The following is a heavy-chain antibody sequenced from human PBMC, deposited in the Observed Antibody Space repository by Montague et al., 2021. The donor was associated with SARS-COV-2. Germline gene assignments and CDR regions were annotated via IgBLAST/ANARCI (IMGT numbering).Heavy chain of an antibody. D-gene: IGHD3-16*01. CDR2: IYHTGST. CDR1: GGSFSGYY. Sequence: SETLSLTCAVSGGSFSGYYCTWIRQPPEKGLELLGDIYHTGSTNNNSSLKSRVIISVDTSKNQFSLKLSSVTAADTAVYFCARWGSSVWVVTVIDELDYWGQGSLVSVSS. J-gene: IGHJ4*02. CDR3: ARWGSSVWVVTVIDELDY. V-gene: IGHV4-34*01.